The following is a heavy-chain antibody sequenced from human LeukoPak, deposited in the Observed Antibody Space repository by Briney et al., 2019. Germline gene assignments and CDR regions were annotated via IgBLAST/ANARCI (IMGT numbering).Heavy chain of an antibody. Sequence: SETLSLACTVSCGSINSATFYWGWIRQPPGKGLEWIGSMYYDWSSYYHPSLKSRVTTSVDTSKNQFSLKLTSVTAADTAVYFCARRSDSGSDDGEDYFDYWGQGTLVTVSS. CDR2: MYYDWSS. CDR3: ARRSDSGSDDGEDYFDY. J-gene: IGHJ4*02. D-gene: IGHD1-26*01. CDR1: CGSINSATFY. V-gene: IGHV4-39*01.